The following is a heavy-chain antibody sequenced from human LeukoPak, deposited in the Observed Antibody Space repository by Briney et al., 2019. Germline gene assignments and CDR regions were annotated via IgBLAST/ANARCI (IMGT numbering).Heavy chain of an antibody. CDR1: GGSISSYY. J-gene: IGHJ5*02. Sequence: SETLSLTCTVSGGSISSYYWSWIRQPAGKGLEWIGRIYTSGSTNYNPSLKSRVTMSVDTSKNQFSLKLSSVTAADTAVYYCARDYDFWSGYSHKNWFDPWGQGTLVTVSS. CDR2: IYTSGST. D-gene: IGHD3-3*01. V-gene: IGHV4-4*07. CDR3: ARDYDFWSGYSHKNWFDP.